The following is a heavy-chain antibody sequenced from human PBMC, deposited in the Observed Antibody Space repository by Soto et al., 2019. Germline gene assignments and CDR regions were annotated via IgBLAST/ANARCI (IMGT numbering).Heavy chain of an antibody. D-gene: IGHD3-10*01. CDR2: IYYSGSS. CDR1: GGSFSSSSYC. CDR3: ASPFGGMVRGVIITSWFDP. V-gene: IGHV4-39*01. Sequence: QLQLQESGPGLVKPSETLSLTCTVSGGSFSSSSYCWGWIRPPPGRGLGWVRSIYYSGSSYYNPYLNSRAPLSVAPSNNQCALKLRSVPAEDTAVYYCASPFGGMVRGVIITSWFDPWGQGTLVTVSS. J-gene: IGHJ5*01.